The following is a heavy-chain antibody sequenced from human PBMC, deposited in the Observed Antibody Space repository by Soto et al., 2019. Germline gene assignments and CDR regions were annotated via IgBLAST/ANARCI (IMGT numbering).Heavy chain of an antibody. V-gene: IGHV1-69*18. J-gene: IGHJ3*01. Sequence: VQMVQSGAEVKEPGSSVKVSCTNSGDTFSHYVMSWVRQAPGQGLEWMGSLAPSSGSPNYAERFEGRLTISADAGTSTMYMALQTLKYDDTAVYYCASFGVGSRAWGQGTMVTVSS. CDR3: ASFGVGSRA. D-gene: IGHD3-10*01. CDR1: GDTFSHYV. CDR2: LAPSSGSP.